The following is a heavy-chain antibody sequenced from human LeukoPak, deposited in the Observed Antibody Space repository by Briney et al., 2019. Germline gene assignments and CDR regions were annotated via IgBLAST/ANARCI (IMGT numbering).Heavy chain of an antibody. CDR2: IIPILGIA. Sequence: SVKVSCKASGGSFSSYTISWVRQAPGQGLEWMGRIIPILGIANYAQKFQGRVTITADKSTSTAYMELSSLRSEDTAVYYCARARHTEPEDYWGQGTLVTVSS. J-gene: IGHJ4*02. CDR3: ARARHTEPEDY. D-gene: IGHD5-18*01. V-gene: IGHV1-69*02. CDR1: GGSFSSYT.